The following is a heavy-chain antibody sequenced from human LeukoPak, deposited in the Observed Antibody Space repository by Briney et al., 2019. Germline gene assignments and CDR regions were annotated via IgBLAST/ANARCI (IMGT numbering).Heavy chain of an antibody. D-gene: IGHD2-15*01. CDR3: ARLVVGYCSGGSCYYYGMDV. Sequence: PETLSLTCTVSGGSISSNNYYWGWIRQPPGKGLEWIGSIYYSGSTYYNPSLKSRVTISVDTSKNQFSLKLSSVTAADTAVYYCARLVVGYCSGGSCYYYGMDVWGQGTTVTVSS. V-gene: IGHV4-39*01. CDR2: IYYSGST. CDR1: GGSISSNNYY. J-gene: IGHJ6*02.